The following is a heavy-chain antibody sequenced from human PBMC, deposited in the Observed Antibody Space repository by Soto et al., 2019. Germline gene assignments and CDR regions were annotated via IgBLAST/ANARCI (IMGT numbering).Heavy chain of an antibody. CDR2: INHSGST. Sequence: QVQLQQWGAGLLKPSETLSLTCAVYGGSFSGYYWSWIRQPPGKGLEWMGEINHSGSTNYNPSLKSRVTISVDTSKNQFSLKLSSVTAADTAVYYCARGGGYCSSTSCAPFDYWGQGTLVTVSS. CDR1: GGSFSGYY. V-gene: IGHV4-34*01. J-gene: IGHJ4*02. CDR3: ARGGGYCSSTSCAPFDY. D-gene: IGHD2-2*01.